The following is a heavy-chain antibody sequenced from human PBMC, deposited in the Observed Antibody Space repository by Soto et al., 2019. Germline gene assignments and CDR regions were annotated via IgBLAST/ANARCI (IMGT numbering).Heavy chain of an antibody. D-gene: IGHD6-13*01. CDR2: IYPGDSDT. J-gene: IGHJ6*02. CDR3: ARTSAGGKYYYGMDV. Sequence: PGESLKISCKGSGYSFISYWIGWVRQMPGKGLEWMGIIYPGDSDTRYSPFFQGQVTISADKSISTAYLQWSSLKASDTALYYCARTSAGGKYYYGMDVWGQGTTVTVS. V-gene: IGHV5-51*01. CDR1: GYSFISYW.